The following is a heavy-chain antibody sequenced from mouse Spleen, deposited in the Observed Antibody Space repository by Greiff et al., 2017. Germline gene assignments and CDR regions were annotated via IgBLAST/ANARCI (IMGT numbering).Heavy chain of an antibody. D-gene: IGHD2-4*01. J-gene: IGHJ2*01. CDR2: IDPANGNT. CDR1: GFNIKDTY. Sequence: EVQLQQSGAELVKPGASVKLSCTASGFNIKDTYMHWVKQRPEQGLEWIGRIDPANGNTKYDPKFQGKATITADTSSNTAYLQLSSLTSEDTAVYYCATHYDYDGFDYWGQGTTLTVSS. V-gene: IGHV14-3*02. CDR3: ATHYDYDGFDY.